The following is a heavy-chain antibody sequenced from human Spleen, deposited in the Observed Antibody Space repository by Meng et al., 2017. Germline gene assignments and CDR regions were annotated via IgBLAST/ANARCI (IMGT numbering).Heavy chain of an antibody. V-gene: IGHV4-34*01. Sequence: QLPLPLWVEGSLKPSETLSLTCVVSGVSFIDYYWSWIRHPPGKGLEWIGEINHSGSTNYNPSLESRATISVDTSQNNLSLKLSSVTAADSAVYYCARGPTTMAHDFDYWGQGTLVTVSS. CDR2: INHSGST. J-gene: IGHJ4*02. CDR3: ARGPTTMAHDFDY. D-gene: IGHD4-11*01. CDR1: GVSFIDYY.